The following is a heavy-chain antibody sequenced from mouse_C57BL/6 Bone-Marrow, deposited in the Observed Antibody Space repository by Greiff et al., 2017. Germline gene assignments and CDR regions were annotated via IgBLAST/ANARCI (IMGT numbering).Heavy chain of an antibody. J-gene: IGHJ1*03. V-gene: IGHV14-4*01. CDR3: TTVNWDLDV. Sequence: VQLQQSGAELVRPGASVKLSCTASGYNITDDYMHWVKQRPEQGLEWIGWIDPENGDTEYASKFQGKATITADTSSTTAYLQRSRLTSEDAAVYYCTTVNWDLDVWGTGTTVTVSS. CDR1: GYNITDDY. CDR2: IDPENGDT.